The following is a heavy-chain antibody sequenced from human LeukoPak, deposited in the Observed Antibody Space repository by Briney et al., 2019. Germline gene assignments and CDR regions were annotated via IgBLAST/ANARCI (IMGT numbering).Heavy chain of an antibody. CDR2: IYYSGST. J-gene: IGHJ5*02. Sequence: PSETLSLTCTVSGGSISSYYWSWVRQSPGKGLEWIGYIYYSGSTNYNPSLKSRVTISVDTSKNQFSLKLSSVTAADTAVYYCARARFRHCSGGSCFREFDPWGQGTLVTVSS. D-gene: IGHD2-15*01. CDR1: GGSISSYY. CDR3: ARARFRHCSGGSCFREFDP. V-gene: IGHV4-59*01.